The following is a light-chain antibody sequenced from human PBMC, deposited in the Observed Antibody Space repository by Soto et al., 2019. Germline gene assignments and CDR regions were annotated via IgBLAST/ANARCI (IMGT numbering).Light chain of an antibody. V-gene: IGLV2-8*01. CDR1: PSDVGGSNS. CDR3: SSYAPSDVV. CDR2: DVN. Sequence: QSALTQPLSASGSPGQSVTISCTGTPSDVGGSNSVSWYQQHPGKAPNLMIYDVNKRPSGVPDRFSGSKSGNTASLTVSGLQAADEAYYFCSSYAPSDVVFGGGTKVTVL. J-gene: IGLJ2*01.